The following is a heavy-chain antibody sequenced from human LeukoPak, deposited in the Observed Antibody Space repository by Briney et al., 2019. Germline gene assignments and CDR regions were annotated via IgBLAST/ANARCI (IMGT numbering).Heavy chain of an antibody. J-gene: IGHJ4*02. CDR2: ISTYSGNT. CDR1: RYSFAGYG. D-gene: IGHD6-13*01. CDR3: ARVGAAPGHFDY. Sequence: ASVKVSCKASRYSFAGYGISWVRQAPGQGLEWIGWISTYSGNTNYAHNLQGRITVTTETSTSTAYMELRSLRSDDTAVYYCARVGAAPGHFDYWGQGTQLTVSS. V-gene: IGHV1-18*01.